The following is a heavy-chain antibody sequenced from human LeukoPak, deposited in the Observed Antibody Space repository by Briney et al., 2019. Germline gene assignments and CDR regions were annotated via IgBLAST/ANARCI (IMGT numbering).Heavy chain of an antibody. D-gene: IGHD3-3*01. Sequence: SETLSLTCTLSGGSISSGDYFWTWIRQPPGKGLEWIGYIYYSGSTYYNPSLKSRLTISLDTSKNQISLKLNSVTAADTAVYYCARDYFPFGWSSYYYGMDVWGQGTTVTVSS. CDR3: ARDYFPFGWSSYYYGMDV. V-gene: IGHV4-30-4*01. CDR1: GGSISSGDYF. J-gene: IGHJ6*02. CDR2: IYYSGST.